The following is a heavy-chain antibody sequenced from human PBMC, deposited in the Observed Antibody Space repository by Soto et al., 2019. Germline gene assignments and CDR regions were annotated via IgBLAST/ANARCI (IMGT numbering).Heavy chain of an antibody. V-gene: IGHV1-18*01. CDR3: ARIADCSTTSCSFPSRFHIRGYYYYYGLDV. J-gene: IGHJ6*02. D-gene: IGHD2-2*01. Sequence: GASVKVSCKASGYTFTSYGISCVRQAPGQGLEWVGWISAYNGNSNYAQKYHGRVTMTTDTSTNTAYMEMSSLRSDDTAVYYCARIADCSTTSCSFPSRFHIRGYYYYYGLDVWGQGTTVTVSS. CDR2: ISAYNGNS. CDR1: GYTFTSYG.